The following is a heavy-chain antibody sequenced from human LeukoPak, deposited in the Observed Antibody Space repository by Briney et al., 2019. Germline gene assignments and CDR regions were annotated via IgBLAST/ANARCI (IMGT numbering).Heavy chain of an antibody. CDR1: GFTFSSYG. D-gene: IGHD5-18*01. CDR3: AKGDTAMVSYYFDY. Sequence: GGSLRLSCAASGFTFSSYGMHWVRQAPGKGLEWVAVIWYDGSNKYYADSVKGRFTISRDNSKNTLYLQMNSLRAEDTAAYYCAKGDTAMVSYYFDYWGQGTLVTVSS. CDR2: IWYDGSNK. J-gene: IGHJ4*02. V-gene: IGHV3-33*06.